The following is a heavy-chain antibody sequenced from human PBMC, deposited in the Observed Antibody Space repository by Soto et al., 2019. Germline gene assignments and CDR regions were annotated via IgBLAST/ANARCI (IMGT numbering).Heavy chain of an antibody. V-gene: IGHV3-15*01. D-gene: IGHD1-20*01. J-gene: IGHJ4*02. CDR1: GFTFSNAW. Sequence: RLSCAASGFTFSNAWMSWVRQAPGKGLEWVGRIKSKTDGETTDYAAPVKGRFTISRDDSKNALYLQMNSLKTEDTAVYYCTTLYQGISNWGQGTLVTVPQ. CDR2: IKSKTDGETT. CDR3: TTLYQGISN.